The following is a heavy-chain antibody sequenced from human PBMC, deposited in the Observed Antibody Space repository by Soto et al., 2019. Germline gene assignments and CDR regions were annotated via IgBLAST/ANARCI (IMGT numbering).Heavy chain of an antibody. J-gene: IGHJ4*02. CDR1: GGSISGHA. CDR2: IYPSGST. Sequence: PSETLSLTCTVSGGSISGHAWIWVRQPAGRGLEWIGHIYPSGSTSYNPSLRSRVTMSLGTSNNQIFLNLTSVTAADTAVFYCVRGRSYSVYDFWGPGTLVTVSS. D-gene: IGHD5-12*01. CDR3: VRGRSYSVYDF. V-gene: IGHV4-4*07.